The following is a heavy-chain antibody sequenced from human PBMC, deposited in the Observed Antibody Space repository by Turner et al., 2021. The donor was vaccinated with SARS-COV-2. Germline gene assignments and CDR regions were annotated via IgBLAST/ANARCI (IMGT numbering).Heavy chain of an antibody. CDR3: AKDLAAYYDSSGYYSYYYGVDV. D-gene: IGHD3-22*01. Sequence: FSSYAMSWVRQAPGKGLEWVSSISGNGDSTYYADSVKGRFTISRNNSKNTLYLQMHSLRAEETAVYYCAKDLAAYYDSSGYYSYYYGVDVWGQGTTVTVSS. V-gene: IGHV3-23*01. CDR2: ISGNGDST. J-gene: IGHJ6*02. CDR1: FSSYA.